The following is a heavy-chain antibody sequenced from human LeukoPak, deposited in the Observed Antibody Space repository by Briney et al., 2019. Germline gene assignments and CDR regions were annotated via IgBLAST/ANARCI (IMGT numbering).Heavy chain of an antibody. CDR3: TTDWVVTAEDY. D-gene: IGHD2-2*01. CDR2: IKSKTDGGTT. CDR1: GFTFSSYA. Sequence: GGSLRLSCAASGFTFSSYAMSWVRQAPGKGLEWVGRIKSKTDGGTTDYAAPVKGRFTISRDDSKNTLYLQMNSLKTEDTAVYYCTTDWVVTAEDYWGQGTLVTVSS. V-gene: IGHV3-15*01. J-gene: IGHJ4*02.